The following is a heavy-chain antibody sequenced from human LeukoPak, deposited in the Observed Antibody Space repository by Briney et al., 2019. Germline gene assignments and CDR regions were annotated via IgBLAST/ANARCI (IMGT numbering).Heavy chain of an antibody. Sequence: SETLSLTCTVSGGSISNYYWSWIRQPPGKRLEWIGYINYSGSTNYNPSLHRRVTMSVDTSKNQFSLKLSSVTAADTALYYCARTDYRGPELRAFDIWSQGTMVTVSS. J-gene: IGHJ3*02. V-gene: IGHV4-59*08. CDR2: INYSGST. CDR3: ARTDYRGPELRAFDI. CDR1: GGSISNYY. D-gene: IGHD4-23*01.